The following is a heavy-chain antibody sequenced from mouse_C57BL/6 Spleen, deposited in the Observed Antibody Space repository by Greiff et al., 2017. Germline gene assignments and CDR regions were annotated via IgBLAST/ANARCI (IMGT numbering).Heavy chain of an antibody. CDR2: IRNKANGYTT. CDR3: ARLGQTFFDY. CDR1: GFTFTDYY. D-gene: IGHD3-3*01. J-gene: IGHJ2*01. V-gene: IGHV7-3*01. Sequence: EVKLVASGGGLVQPGGSLSLSCAASGFTFTDYYMSWVRQPPGKALEWLGFIRNKANGYTTEYSASVKGRFTISRDNSQSILYLQMNALRAEDSATYYCARLGQTFFDYWGQGTTLTVSS.